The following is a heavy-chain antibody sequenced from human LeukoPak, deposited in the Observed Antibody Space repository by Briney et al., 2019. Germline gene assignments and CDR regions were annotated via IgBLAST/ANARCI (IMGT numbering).Heavy chain of an antibody. CDR1: GGSISSSSSS. CDR3: VKSQRSYTTTWYADEATFDH. J-gene: IGHJ4*02. Sequence: PSETLSLTCTVSGGSISSSSSSWGWIRQPPGKGLEWMGSVYYTGTTYDNPALKSRVTISIDTSENQFSLRLSSVTAADTAVYYCVKSQRSYTTTWYADEATFDHWGQGTLVTVSS. V-gene: IGHV4-39*07. D-gene: IGHD6-13*01. CDR2: VYYTGTT.